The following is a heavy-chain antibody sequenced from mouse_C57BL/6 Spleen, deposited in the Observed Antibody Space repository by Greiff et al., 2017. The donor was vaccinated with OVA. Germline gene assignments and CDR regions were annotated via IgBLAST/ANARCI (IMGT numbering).Heavy chain of an antibody. V-gene: IGHV1-50*01. D-gene: IGHD2-12*01. Sequence: QVQLQQPGAELVKPGASVKLSCKASGYTFTSYWMQWVKQRPGQGLEWIGEIDPSDSYTNYNQKFKGKATLTVDTSSSTAYMPLSSLTSEDSAVYYCARQATTKYFDYWGQGTTLTVSS. J-gene: IGHJ2*01. CDR3: ARQATTKYFDY. CDR2: IDPSDSYT. CDR1: GYTFTSYW.